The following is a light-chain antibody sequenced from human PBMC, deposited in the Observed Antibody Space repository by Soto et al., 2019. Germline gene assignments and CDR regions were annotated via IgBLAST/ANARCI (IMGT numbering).Light chain of an antibody. J-gene: IGKJ1*01. CDR3: EQYINWWT. Sequence: EIVMTQSPATLSVSPGERATLSCRASQSVSSNLAWYQQKPGQAPRLLIYGASTRATGIPARFSGSVSGTRFTLTIGSLQAEDFAVYYCEQYINWWTVGQGTKVEIK. CDR1: QSVSSN. CDR2: GAS. V-gene: IGKV3-15*01.